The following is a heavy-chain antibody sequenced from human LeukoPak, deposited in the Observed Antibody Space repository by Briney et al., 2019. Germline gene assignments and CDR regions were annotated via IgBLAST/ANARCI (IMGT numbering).Heavy chain of an antibody. V-gene: IGHV3-30*04. CDR2: ISYDGSNK. CDR3: ARDLYYGGN. Sequence: PGGSLRLSCAASGFTFSSYAMHWVRQATGKGLEWVAVISYDGSNKYYADSVKGRFTISRDNSKNTLYLQMNSLRAEDTAVYYCARDLYYGGNWGQGTLVTVSS. CDR1: GFTFSSYA. D-gene: IGHD4-23*01. J-gene: IGHJ4*02.